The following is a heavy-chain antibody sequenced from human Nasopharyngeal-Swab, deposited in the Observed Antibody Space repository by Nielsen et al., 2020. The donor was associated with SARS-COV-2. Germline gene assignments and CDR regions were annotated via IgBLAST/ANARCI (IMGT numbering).Heavy chain of an antibody. J-gene: IGHJ6*03. D-gene: IGHD2-15*01. CDR1: GGTLNGFH. CDR3: ARGQDAYYYMDV. V-gene: IGHV4-34*01. Sequence: SETLSLTCVVFGGTLNGFHWKWIRQTPGRGLEWIGEINDRGSGNYNPSLRSRVTISAGTSNIQSSLKLNSVTAADTAVYYCARGQDAYYYMDVWGEGTTVTVSS. CDR2: INDRGSG.